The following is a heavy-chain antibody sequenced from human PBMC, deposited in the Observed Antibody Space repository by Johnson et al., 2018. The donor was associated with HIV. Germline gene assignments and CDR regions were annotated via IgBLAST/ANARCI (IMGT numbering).Heavy chain of an antibody. D-gene: IGHD6-19*01. CDR2: ISYGESNE. V-gene: IGHV3-30-3*01. CDR1: GFTFRSYS. Sequence: QVQLVESGGGVVQPGRSLRLSCAASGFTFRSYSMHWVRQAPGKGLEWVAVISYGESNEYYADSVKGRFTISRDNSKNTLYLQMNSLRPEDTAVYYCAKDLPSGWDGGDAFDIWGQGTMVIVSS. J-gene: IGHJ3*02. CDR3: AKDLPSGWDGGDAFDI.